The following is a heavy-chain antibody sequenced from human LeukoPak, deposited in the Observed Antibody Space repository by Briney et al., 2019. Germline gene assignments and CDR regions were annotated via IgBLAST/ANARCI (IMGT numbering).Heavy chain of an antibody. D-gene: IGHD3-10*01. V-gene: IGHV1-2*02. CDR3: ARDRSNSRGVLTGSHHMMGY. CDR2: INPNSGGT. J-gene: IGHJ4*02. CDR1: GYTFTGYY. Sequence: GASVKVSCKASGYTFTGYYMHWVRQAPGQGLEWMGLINPNSGGTNYAQKFQGRVTMTRDTSISTAYMELSRLRSDDTAVYYCARDRSNSRGVLTGSHHMMGYWGQGTLVTVSS.